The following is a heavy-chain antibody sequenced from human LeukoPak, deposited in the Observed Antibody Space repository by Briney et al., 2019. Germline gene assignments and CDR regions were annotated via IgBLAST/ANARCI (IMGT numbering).Heavy chain of an antibody. V-gene: IGHV4-59*08. CDR3: ARRGLAGTIDY. CDR1: GGSISSYY. Sequence: SETLSLTCTVSGGSISSYYWTWIRQPPGKGLEWIGYIYYSGSTNYNPSLKSRVTISLDKSKNQFSLKLTSVTAADTAIYYCARRGLAGTIDYWGQGTLVTVSS. CDR2: IYYSGST. J-gene: IGHJ4*02. D-gene: IGHD6-19*01.